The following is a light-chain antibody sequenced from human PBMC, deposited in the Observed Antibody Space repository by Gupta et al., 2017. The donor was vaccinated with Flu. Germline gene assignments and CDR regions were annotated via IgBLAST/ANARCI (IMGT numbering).Light chain of an antibody. V-gene: IGKV1-39*01. CDR3: QQSDSTPWT. J-gene: IGKJ1*01. CDR2: AAS. Sequence: DIQMTQSPSSLSASVGDRVTITCRASQSISSYLSWYQQKPGKAPKVLIYAASSLQSGVPPRFSGSGSGTDFTLTISSLQPEDFTTYYCQQSDSTPWTFGQGTKVEIK. CDR1: QSISSY.